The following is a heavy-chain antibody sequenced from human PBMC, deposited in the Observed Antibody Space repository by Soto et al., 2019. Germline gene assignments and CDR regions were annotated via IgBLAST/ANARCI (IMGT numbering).Heavy chain of an antibody. Sequence: EVQLVESGGGVVRPGGSLRLSCAASGFTSDDYGMSWVRQAPGKGLEWVSGINWNGGSTGYADSVKGRFTISRDNAKNSLYLQMNSLRAEDTALYHCARSSVTTHKRYYYYYYMDVWGKGTTVTVSS. D-gene: IGHD4-4*01. CDR3: ARSSVTTHKRYYYYYYMDV. J-gene: IGHJ6*03. V-gene: IGHV3-20*01. CDR1: GFTSDDYG. CDR2: INWNGGST.